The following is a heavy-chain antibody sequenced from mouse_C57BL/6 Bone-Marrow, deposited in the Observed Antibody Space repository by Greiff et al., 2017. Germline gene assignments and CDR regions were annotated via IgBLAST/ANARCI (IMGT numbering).Heavy chain of an antibody. J-gene: IGHJ2*01. CDR2: ISDGGSYT. V-gene: IGHV5-4*03. CDR3: ARSLLLVVDY. CDR1: GFNFSSYA. D-gene: IGHD6-2*01. Sequence: EVKVVESGGGLVKPGGSLKLSCAASGFNFSSYAMSWVRQTPEKRLEWVATISDGGSYTYYPDNVKGRFTISRDNAKNNLYLQMSHLKSEDTAMYYFARSLLLVVDYWVQGTTLSVSS.